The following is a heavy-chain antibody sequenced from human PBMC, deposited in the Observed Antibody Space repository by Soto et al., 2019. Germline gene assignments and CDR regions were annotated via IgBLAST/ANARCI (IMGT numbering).Heavy chain of an antibody. CDR1: GYSISSGYY. CDR3: ETLTVEMATISEY. D-gene: IGHD5-12*01. CDR2: VYHSGST. V-gene: IGHV4-38-2*01. J-gene: IGHJ4*02. Sequence: PSETLSLTCAVSGYSISSGYYCGWLRQPPGKGLEWIGSVYHSGSTYYNPSLKSRVTISVDASKNECSLKLSSLTDADTAVYYCETLTVEMATISEYWAQGTLVT.